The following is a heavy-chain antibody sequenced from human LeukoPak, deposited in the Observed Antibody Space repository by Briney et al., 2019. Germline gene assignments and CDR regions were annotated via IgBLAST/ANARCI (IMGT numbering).Heavy chain of an antibody. CDR3: ARDPYSGGYGDYYYYYMDL. Sequence: GSLRPSCAASGFTFSSYGMSWVRQAPGKGLEWVSSITSSSTYIYYADSVKGRFTISRDNAKNSLYLQMNSLRAEDTAVYYCARDPYSGGYGDYYYYYMDLWGQGTTVTISS. CDR2: ITSSSTYI. V-gene: IGHV3-21*01. D-gene: IGHD1-26*01. J-gene: IGHJ6*03. CDR1: GFTFSSYG.